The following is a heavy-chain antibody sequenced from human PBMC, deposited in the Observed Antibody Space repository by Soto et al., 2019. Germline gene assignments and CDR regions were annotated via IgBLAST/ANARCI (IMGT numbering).Heavy chain of an antibody. CDR3: ARGGGVTATFDY. D-gene: IGHD5-18*01. Sequence: SEALSLTYTVSGGAVSSGSYYWSWIRQPPGKGREWSWYIYYSGGTNYNPSLKSRVTISVDTSKNQFSLKLSSVTAADTAVYYSARGGGVTATFDYWGQGTLVTVS. J-gene: IGHJ4*02. CDR1: GGAVSSGSYY. V-gene: IGHV4-61*01. CDR2: IYYSGGT.